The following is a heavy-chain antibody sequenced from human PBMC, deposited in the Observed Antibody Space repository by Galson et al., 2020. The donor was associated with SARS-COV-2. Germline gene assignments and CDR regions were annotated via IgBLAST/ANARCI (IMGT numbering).Heavy chain of an antibody. CDR3: TSMTTLVVGDSADY. D-gene: IGHD2-2*01. CDR2: GGRA. J-gene: IGHJ4*02. V-gene: IGHV3-15*05. Sequence: GGRADHAAAVKGRFTVSRDDLTNTLFLQMNSLKTEDTAVYYCTSMTTLVVGDSADYWGQGTLVTVSS.